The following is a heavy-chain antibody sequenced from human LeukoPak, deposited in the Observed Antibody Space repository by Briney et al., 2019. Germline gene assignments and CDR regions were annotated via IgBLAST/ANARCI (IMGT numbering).Heavy chain of an antibody. CDR2: INHSGST. V-gene: IGHV4-34*01. D-gene: IGHD6-13*01. CDR1: GGSFSGYY. J-gene: IGHJ6*02. CDR3: ARGRVAGSSWLYYYYGMDV. Sequence: SETLSLTCAVYGGSFSGYYWSWIRQPPGKGLEWIGEINHSGSTNYNPSLKSRVTISVDTSKNQFSLKLSSVTAADTAVYYCARGRVAGSSWLYYYYGMDVWGQGTTVTVSS.